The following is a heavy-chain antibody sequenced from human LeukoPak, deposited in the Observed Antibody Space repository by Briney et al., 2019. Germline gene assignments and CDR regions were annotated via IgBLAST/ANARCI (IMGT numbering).Heavy chain of an antibody. D-gene: IGHD6-13*01. CDR2: IYYSGST. CDR3: ARDQIAAAGSWFDP. CDR1: GGSISSYY. Sequence: SETLSLTCTVSGGSISSYYWSWIRQPPGQGLEWTGYIYYSGSTNYNPSLKSRVTISVDTSKNQFSLKLSSVTAADAAVYYCARDQIAAAGSWFDPWGQGTLVTVSS. J-gene: IGHJ5*02. V-gene: IGHV4-59*01.